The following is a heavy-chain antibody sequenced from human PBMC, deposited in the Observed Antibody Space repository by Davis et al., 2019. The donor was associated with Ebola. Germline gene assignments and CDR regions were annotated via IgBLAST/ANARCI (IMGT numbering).Heavy chain of an antibody. D-gene: IGHD3-3*01. Sequence: GESLKISCEASGFTVSSYYMNWVRQAPGKGLEWVSRIDSDGSNRKYADSVKGRFTISRDNAKNTLYLQMNSLTADDTAVYYCVRDPGVLRFLEWSAYYNMDIWGQGTTVTVSS. CDR1: GFTVSSYY. CDR3: VRDPGVLRFLEWSAYYNMDI. J-gene: IGHJ6*02. CDR2: IDSDGSNR. V-gene: IGHV3-74*01.